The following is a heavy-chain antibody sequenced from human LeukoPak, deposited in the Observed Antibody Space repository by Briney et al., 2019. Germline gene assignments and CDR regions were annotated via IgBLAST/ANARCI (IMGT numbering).Heavy chain of an antibody. CDR1: GFTFISYW. V-gene: IGHV3-7*03. CDR2: IKQDGSEK. J-gene: IGHJ6*02. CDR3: ARAMDV. Sequence: GGSLRLSCAASGFTFISYWMHWVRQAPGKGLEWVANIKQDGSEKYCVASVKGRFTISRDNAKNALYLQMNSPRAEDTAVYYCARAMDVWGQGTTVTVSS.